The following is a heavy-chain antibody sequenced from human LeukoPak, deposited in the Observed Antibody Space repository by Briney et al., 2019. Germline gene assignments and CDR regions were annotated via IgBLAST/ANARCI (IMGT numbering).Heavy chain of an antibody. Sequence: ASVKVSCKASGYTFTGYHMHWVRQAPGQGLEWMGWINPNSGGTNYAQKFQGRVTMTRDTSISTAYMELSRLRSDDTAVYYCARETPYGSGSHDAFDIWGQGTMVTVSS. CDR2: INPNSGGT. CDR3: ARETPYGSGSHDAFDI. CDR1: GYTFTGYH. J-gene: IGHJ3*02. D-gene: IGHD3-10*01. V-gene: IGHV1-2*02.